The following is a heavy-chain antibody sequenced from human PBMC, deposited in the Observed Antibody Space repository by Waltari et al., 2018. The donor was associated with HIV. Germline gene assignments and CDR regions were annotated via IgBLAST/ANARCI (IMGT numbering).Heavy chain of an antibody. CDR3: ARDRFCNGNGCSPSDAFDV. J-gene: IGHJ3*01. D-gene: IGHD2-15*01. CDR1: GGSVGSSGFS. Sequence: QLRLQESGSGLLKPSQTLSLTCNVSGGSVGSSGFSWSWIRQSPGKGLEWIGYIYYTGSTYYHPSLKSRVNISLDRSKNQFSLRLSYVSAADTAVYYCARDRFCNGNGCSPSDAFDVWGQGRMVTVSS. V-gene: IGHV4-30-2*06. CDR2: IYYTGST.